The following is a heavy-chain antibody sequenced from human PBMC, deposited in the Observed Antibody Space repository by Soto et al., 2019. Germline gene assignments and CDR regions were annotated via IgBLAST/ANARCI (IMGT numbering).Heavy chain of an antibody. CDR2: FSSRSSYV. CDR3: ATEYDPDHHYGLDV. D-gene: IGHD3-16*01. CDR1: GFTFSYYN. V-gene: IGHV3-21*01. J-gene: IGHJ6*02. Sequence: LRLSCAASGFTFSYYNIHWVRQAPGRGLEWVSYFSSRSSYVFYADSVKGRFTISRDIAKNSLFLQMNSLRVEDTAVYYCATEYDPDHHYGLDVWGQGTTVTVS.